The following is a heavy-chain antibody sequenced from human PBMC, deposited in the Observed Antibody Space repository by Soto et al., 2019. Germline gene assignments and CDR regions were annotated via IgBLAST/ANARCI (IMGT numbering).Heavy chain of an antibody. J-gene: IGHJ5*02. CDR3: ARDPPNYHGAFDQ. Sequence: QPLSLTCAISGDSVSSKTAAWNWIRQSPSRGLEWLGRTYYRSKWYCDYAVSLKSRITINADTSKNQFSLQLNSVTPEDTAVYYCARDPPNYHGAFDQWGQGTLVTVSS. D-gene: IGHD4-17*01. CDR1: GDSVSSKTAA. V-gene: IGHV6-1*01. CDR2: TYYRSKWYC.